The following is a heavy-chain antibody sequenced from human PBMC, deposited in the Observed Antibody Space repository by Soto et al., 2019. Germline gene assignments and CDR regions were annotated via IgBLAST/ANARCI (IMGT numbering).Heavy chain of an antibody. CDR3: ARVHHIDSSGYSFDY. J-gene: IGHJ4*02. Sequence: SETLSLTCDVSGDSISRGYHWAWIRQAPGKGMEWNASIYHTGTTYYNPSLKSRLTISVDTSKNQFSLKLSSVTAADTAVYYCARVHHIDSSGYSFDYWGQGTRVTVS. V-gene: IGHV4-38-2*01. D-gene: IGHD3-22*01. CDR1: GDSISRGYH. CDR2: IYHTGTT.